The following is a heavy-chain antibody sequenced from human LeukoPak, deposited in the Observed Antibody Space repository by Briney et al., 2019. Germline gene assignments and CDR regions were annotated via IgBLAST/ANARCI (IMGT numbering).Heavy chain of an antibody. CDR1: RFTFSTFA. Sequence: GGSLRLSCVASRFTFSTFAMNWVRQAPGKGLEWVSSINGSGGRTAYADSVKGRFTISRDSSRNTLYLQIGSLRAEDTAVYFCARGISHDFWGQGTLVTVSS. CDR3: ARGISHDF. J-gene: IGHJ4*02. CDR2: INGSGGRT. V-gene: IGHV3-23*01. D-gene: IGHD2-15*01.